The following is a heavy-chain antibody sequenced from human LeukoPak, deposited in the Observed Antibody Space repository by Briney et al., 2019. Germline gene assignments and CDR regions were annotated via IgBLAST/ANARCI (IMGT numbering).Heavy chain of an antibody. CDR3: ARGKTGRGPFDY. D-gene: IGHD1-1*01. CDR2: IWYDGSNK. V-gene: IGHV3-33*08. CDR1: GFTFSSYG. J-gene: IGHJ4*02. Sequence: PGGSLRLSCAASGFTFSSYGMHWVRQAPGKGLEWVAVIWYDGSNKYYADSVRGRFTISRDNSKNTLYLQMNSLRAEDTAVYYCARGKTGRGPFDYWGQGTLVTVSS.